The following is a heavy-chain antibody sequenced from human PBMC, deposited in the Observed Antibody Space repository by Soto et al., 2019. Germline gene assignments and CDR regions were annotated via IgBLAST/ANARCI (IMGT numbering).Heavy chain of an antibody. J-gene: IGHJ2*01. Sequence: PGGSLRISCTASGFTFGDYAMSWFRQAPGKGLEWVGFIRSKAYGGTTEYAASVKGRFTISRDDSKSIAYLQMNSLKTEDTAVYYCTRPSFGGSYSGWYFDIWGRGTLVTVSS. V-gene: IGHV3-49*03. D-gene: IGHD1-26*01. CDR1: GFTFGDYA. CDR3: TRPSFGGSYSGWYFDI. CDR2: IRSKAYGGTT.